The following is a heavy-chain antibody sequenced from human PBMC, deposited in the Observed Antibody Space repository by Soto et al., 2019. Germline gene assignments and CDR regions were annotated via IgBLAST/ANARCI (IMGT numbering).Heavy chain of an antibody. V-gene: IGHV1-18*01. J-gene: IGHJ4*02. CDR3: ASDLAGSGNYYPNY. CDR2: ISPHKGDT. CDR1: GYTFSSSG. D-gene: IGHD3-10*01. Sequence: ASVKVSCKTSGYTFSSSGISSVRQAPGQGLEWMGWISPHKGDTYYAQRLQGRVTMTTDTSTSTAYMELRSLRSDDTAVYFCASDLAGSGNYYPNYWGQGTLVTVSS.